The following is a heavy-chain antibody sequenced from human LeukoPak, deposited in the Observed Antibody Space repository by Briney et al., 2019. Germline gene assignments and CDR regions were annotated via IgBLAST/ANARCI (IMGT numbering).Heavy chain of an antibody. J-gene: IGHJ4*02. CDR1: GGSISSSSYY. V-gene: IGHV4-39*07. D-gene: IGHD6-13*01. CDR3: AREVSGSSWYSSDDY. CDR2: IYYSGST. Sequence: SETLSLTCTVSGGSISSSSYYWGWIRQPPGKGLEWIGSIYYSGSTYYNPSLKSRVTISVDTSKNQFSLKLSSVTAADTAVYYCAREVSGSSWYSSDDYWGQGTLVTVPS.